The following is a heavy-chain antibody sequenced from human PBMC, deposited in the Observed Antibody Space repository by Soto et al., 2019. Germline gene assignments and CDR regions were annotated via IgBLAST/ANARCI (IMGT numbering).Heavy chain of an antibody. Sequence: SEILSLTCAVSGGSISSGGYSWSWIRQPPGKGLEWIGYIYYSGSTNYNPSLKSRVTISVDTSKNQFSLKLSSVTAADTAVYYCARTPPGFCYDSSGYCHFDYWGQGILVTVSS. V-gene: IGHV4-61*08. CDR1: GGSISSGGYS. J-gene: IGHJ4*02. CDR2: IYYSGST. D-gene: IGHD3-22*01. CDR3: ARTPPGFCYDSSGYCHFDY.